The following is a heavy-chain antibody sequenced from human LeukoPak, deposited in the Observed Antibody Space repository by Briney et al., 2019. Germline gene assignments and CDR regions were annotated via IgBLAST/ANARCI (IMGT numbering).Heavy chain of an antibody. J-gene: IGHJ6*03. CDR3: ARAGNPYFYYYMDV. Sequence: ASVKVSCEASGYTFTSYAMNWVRQAPGQGLEWMGWINTNTGNPTYAQGFTGRFVFSLDTSVSTAYLQISSLKAEDTAVFYCARAGNPYFYYYMDVWGKGTTVTVSS. CDR2: INTNTGNP. D-gene: IGHD4-23*01. CDR1: GYTFTSYA. V-gene: IGHV7-4-1*02.